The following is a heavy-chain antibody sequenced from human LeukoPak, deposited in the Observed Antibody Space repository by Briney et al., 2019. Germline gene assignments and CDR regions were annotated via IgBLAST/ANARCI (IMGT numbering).Heavy chain of an antibody. D-gene: IGHD6-13*01. Sequence: SETLSLTCTVSGGSISSYYWSWIRQPAGKGLEWIGRIYTSGSTNYNPSLKSRVTMSVDTSKNQFPLKLSSVTAADTAVYYCARGMYSSSWYVFDYWGQGTLVTVSS. V-gene: IGHV4-4*07. CDR3: ARGMYSSSWYVFDY. J-gene: IGHJ4*02. CDR1: GGSISSYY. CDR2: IYTSGST.